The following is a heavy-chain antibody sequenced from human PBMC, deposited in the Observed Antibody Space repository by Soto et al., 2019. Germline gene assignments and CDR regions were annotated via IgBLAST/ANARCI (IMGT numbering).Heavy chain of an antibody. CDR3: ARGGASTAMAHEY. D-gene: IGHD5-18*01. V-gene: IGHV3-74*01. CDR1: GFTFSRYW. Sequence: EVQLVESGGGLVQPGGSLRLSCAASGFTFSRYWMHWVRQAPGKGLVWVSRISHDGSTTNYADSVKGRFTISSDSAKNTLYLQMNSPRVVDTAVYYCARGGASTAMAHEYWSQGTLVTVSS. J-gene: IGHJ4*02. CDR2: ISHDGSTT.